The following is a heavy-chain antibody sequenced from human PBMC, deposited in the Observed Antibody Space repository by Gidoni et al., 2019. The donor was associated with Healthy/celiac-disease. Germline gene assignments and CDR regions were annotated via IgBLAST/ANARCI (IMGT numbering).Heavy chain of an antibody. CDR2: ISWNSGSI. J-gene: IGHJ5*02. Sequence: EVQLVESGGGLVQPGRSLRLSCAASGFTFDDYAMHWVRQAPGKGLEWVSGISWNSGSIGYADSVKGRFTISRDNAKNSLYLQMNSLRAEDTALYYCAKDGYLAVTYEPSWFDPWGQGTLVTVSS. CDR1: GFTFDDYA. CDR3: AKDGYLAVTYEPSWFDP. D-gene: IGHD4-17*01. V-gene: IGHV3-9*01.